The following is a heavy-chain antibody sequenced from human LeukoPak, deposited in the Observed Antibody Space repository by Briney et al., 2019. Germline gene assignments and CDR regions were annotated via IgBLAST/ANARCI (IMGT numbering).Heavy chain of an antibody. V-gene: IGHV3-23*01. J-gene: IGHJ6*02. CDR2: LGRSGEYK. CDR3: VKDRPCETCMPMDA. CDR1: GFRFTDYS. Sequence: GGSLRLSCAASGFRFTDYSMSWVRQAPGKGLEWVAGLGRSGEYKYYADSVKGRFTISRDNSKDTVSLQMDSLRAEDSAIYFCVKDRPCETCMPMDAWGQGTTVTVSS. D-gene: IGHD2-2*01.